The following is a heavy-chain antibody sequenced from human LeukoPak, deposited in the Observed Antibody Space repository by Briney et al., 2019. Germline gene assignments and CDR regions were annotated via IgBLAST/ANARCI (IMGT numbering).Heavy chain of an antibody. Sequence: PGGSLRLSCAASGFTFSIYEMNWVRQAPGKGLEWVSYISSSGNTIYYADSVKGRFTISRDNAKNSLYLQMNSLRAEDTAVYYCARVSTAVSLAIDYWGQGTLVTVST. CDR2: ISSSGNTI. CDR1: GFTFSIYE. V-gene: IGHV3-48*03. CDR3: ARVSTAVSLAIDY. D-gene: IGHD6-13*01. J-gene: IGHJ4*02.